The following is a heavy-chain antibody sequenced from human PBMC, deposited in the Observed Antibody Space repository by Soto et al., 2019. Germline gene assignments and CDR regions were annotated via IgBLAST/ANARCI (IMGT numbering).Heavy chain of an antibody. CDR3: AKSGNYGSGRPNYYYYYMVV. CDR1: GFTFSSYG. V-gene: IGHV3-30*18. CDR2: ISYDGSNK. J-gene: IGHJ6*03. D-gene: IGHD3-10*01. Sequence: GVSLRLSCAASGFTFSSYGMHWVRQAPGKGLEWVAVISYDGSNKYYADSVKGRFTISRDNSKNTLYLQMNSLRAEDTAVYYCAKSGNYGSGRPNYYYYYMVVWGKGTTVTVSS.